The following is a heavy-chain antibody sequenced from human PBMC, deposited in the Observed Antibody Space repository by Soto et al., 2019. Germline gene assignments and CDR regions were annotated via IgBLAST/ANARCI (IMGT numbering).Heavy chain of an antibody. D-gene: IGHD3-22*01. CDR1: GFTFSGHG. CDR3: AGDRGPRSEYYDRSGYYPFAY. J-gene: IGHJ4*02. CDR2: ISYDGRSE. V-gene: IGHV3-30*02. Sequence: GGSLRLSCAASGFTFSGHGMHWVRQAPGKGLEWLTFISYDGRSEKYADSVKGRFTISRDNSKNTLYLQLNGLSAEDTALYHCAGDRGPRSEYYDRSGYYPFAYWGQGIPVTVSS.